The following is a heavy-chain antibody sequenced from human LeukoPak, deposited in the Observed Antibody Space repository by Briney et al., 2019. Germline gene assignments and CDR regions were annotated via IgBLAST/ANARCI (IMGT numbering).Heavy chain of an antibody. CDR2: IYYSGST. V-gene: IGHV4-59*01. CDR1: GGSISSYY. D-gene: IGHD1-26*01. Sequence: PSETLSLTCTVSGGSISSYYWSWIRQSPGKGLEWIGSIYYSGSTNYNPSLKSRVTISVDTSKNQFSLKLSSVTAADTAVYYCARGPEGALYYYYGTDVWGQGTTVTVSS. J-gene: IGHJ6*02. CDR3: ARGPEGALYYYYGTDV.